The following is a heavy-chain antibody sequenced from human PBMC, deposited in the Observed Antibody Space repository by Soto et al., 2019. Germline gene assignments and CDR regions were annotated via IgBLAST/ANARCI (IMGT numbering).Heavy chain of an antibody. CDR3: AGGGGEPYYSYSYMDV. CDR2: IYYSGST. Sequence: SETLSLTCTVSGGSISSYYWSWIRQPPGKGLEWIGYIYYSGSTNYNPSLKSRVTISVDTSKNQFSLKLSSVTAADTAVYYCAGGGGEPYYSYSYMDVWGKGTTVTVSS. CDR1: GGSISSYY. D-gene: IGHD2-21*01. V-gene: IGHV4-59*01. J-gene: IGHJ6*03.